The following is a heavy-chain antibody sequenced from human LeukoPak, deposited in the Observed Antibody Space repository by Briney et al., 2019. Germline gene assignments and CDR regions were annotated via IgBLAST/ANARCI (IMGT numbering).Heavy chain of an antibody. CDR2: IRSKANSYAT. V-gene: IGHV3-73*01. D-gene: IGHD1-26*01. Sequence: PGGSLRLSCAASGFTFSGSSMHWVRQASGKGLEWVGRIRSKANSYATTYAASVKGRFTISRDDSKNTAYLQMNSLQTEDTAMYYCTRQPSGAELVGASQGYWGQGMLVTVSS. CDR3: TRQPSGAELVGASQGY. CDR1: GFTFSGSS. J-gene: IGHJ4*02.